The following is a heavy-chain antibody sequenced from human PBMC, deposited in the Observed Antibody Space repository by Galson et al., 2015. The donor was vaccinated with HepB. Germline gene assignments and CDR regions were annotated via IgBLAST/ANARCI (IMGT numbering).Heavy chain of an antibody. CDR2: IYPGDSDT. CDR1: GYSFTSYW. J-gene: IGHJ6*02. CDR3: ARQGEYSGYDGCSQTYYYYGMDV. V-gene: IGHV5-51*01. D-gene: IGHD5-12*01. Sequence: QSGAEVKKPGESLKISCKGSGYSFTSYWIGWVRQMPGKGLEWMGIIYPGDSDTRYSPSFQGQVTISADKSISTAYLQWSSLKASDTAMYYCARQGEYSGYDGCSQTYYYYGMDVWGQGTTVTVSS.